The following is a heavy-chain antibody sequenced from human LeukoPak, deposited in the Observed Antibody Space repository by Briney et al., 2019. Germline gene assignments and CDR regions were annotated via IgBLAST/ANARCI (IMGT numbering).Heavy chain of an antibody. CDR2: IIPIFGTA. CDR3: ARGVWSSRNNYYSYSMDV. V-gene: IGHV1-69*05. Sequence: SVKVSCKASGGTFSSYAVSWVRQAPGQGLEWMGGIIPIFGTANYAQKFQGRVTITTDESTSTAYMELSSLRSEDTAVYYCARGVWSSRNNYYSYSMDVWAKGPRSPSP. J-gene: IGHJ6*03. CDR1: GGTFSSYA. D-gene: IGHD1-26*01.